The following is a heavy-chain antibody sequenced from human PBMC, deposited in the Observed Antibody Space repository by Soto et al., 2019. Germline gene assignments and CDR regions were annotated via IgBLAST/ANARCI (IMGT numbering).Heavy chain of an antibody. CDR2: ISCCGGST. D-gene: IGHD6-19*01. Sequence: EVQLLESGGGVVQPGGSLRLSCVASGFNFKKFAMSWVRQAPGEGLEWVSGISCCGGSTSYADSVKGRFSIARDDSTNTLFLQMNNLRVEETAQYYCAKADGEKWLLPHLDKWGQGTLVTVS. V-gene: IGHV3-23*01. J-gene: IGHJ4*02. CDR3: AKADGEKWLLPHLDK. CDR1: GFNFKKFA.